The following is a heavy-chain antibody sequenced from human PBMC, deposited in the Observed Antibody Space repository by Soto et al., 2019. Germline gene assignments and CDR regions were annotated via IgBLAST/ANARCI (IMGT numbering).Heavy chain of an antibody. V-gene: IGHV4-39*01. Sequence: QLQLQESGPGPVKPSETLSLTCTVSGDSISSSSYYWGWIRQPPGKALEWIGNINYSGLTYYNPSLKSRVTMSVDTSKNQFSLKLSSVTAADTAVYYCARLRGGNYFDYWGQGTQVTVSS. D-gene: IGHD2-15*01. CDR2: INYSGLT. CDR1: GDSISSSSYY. CDR3: ARLRGGNYFDY. J-gene: IGHJ4*02.